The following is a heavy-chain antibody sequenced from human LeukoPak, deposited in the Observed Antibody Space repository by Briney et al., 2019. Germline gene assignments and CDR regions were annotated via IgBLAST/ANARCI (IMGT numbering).Heavy chain of an antibody. J-gene: IGHJ3*02. CDR1: GYTFTSYG. Sequence: ASVKVSCKASGYTFTSYGINWLRQAPGQGLEWMAWISPYNGNTNHVQNLQGRVTMTTDTSTSTVYLELRSLRSDDTAVYYCARDGPYYYDSSGSPRAFDIWGQGTMVTVSS. V-gene: IGHV1-18*01. CDR2: ISPYNGNT. CDR3: ARDGPYYYDSSGSPRAFDI. D-gene: IGHD3-22*01.